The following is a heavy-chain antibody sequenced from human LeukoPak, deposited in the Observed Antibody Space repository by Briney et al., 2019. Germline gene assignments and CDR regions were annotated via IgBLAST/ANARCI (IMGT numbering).Heavy chain of an antibody. Sequence: GASVKVSCKASGYTFTGYYMHWVRQAPGQGLEWMGWINPNSGGTNYAQKFQGRVTMTRDTSISTAYMELSRLRSDDTAVYYCARAPPMSYLPAATRPPSYYYMDVWGKGTTVTVSS. CDR3: ARAPPMSYLPAATRPPSYYYMDV. V-gene: IGHV1-2*02. CDR2: INPNSGGT. CDR1: GYTFTGYY. D-gene: IGHD2-2*01. J-gene: IGHJ6*03.